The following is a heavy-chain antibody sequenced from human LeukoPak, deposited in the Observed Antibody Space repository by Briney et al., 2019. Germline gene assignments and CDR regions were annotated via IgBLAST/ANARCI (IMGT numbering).Heavy chain of an antibody. Sequence: PGGSLRLSCAASGFTFSSYAMHWVRQAPGKGLEWVANIKEDGSEKYYVDSVKGRFTISRDNAKNSLYLQMNSLRAEDTAVYYCASGSYGRDYWGQGTLVTVSS. J-gene: IGHJ4*02. V-gene: IGHV3-7*01. CDR3: ASGSYGRDY. D-gene: IGHD1-26*01. CDR2: IKEDGSEK. CDR1: GFTFSSYA.